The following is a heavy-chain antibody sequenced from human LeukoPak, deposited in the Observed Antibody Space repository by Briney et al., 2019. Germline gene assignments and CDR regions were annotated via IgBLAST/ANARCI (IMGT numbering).Heavy chain of an antibody. V-gene: IGHV3-7*01. J-gene: IGHJ4*02. CDR1: GFTFSSYE. Sequence: GGSLRLSCAASGFTFSSYEMNWVRQAPGKGLDWVANIKQDGSEKYYVDSVKGRFTISRDNAKNSLYLQMNSLRAEDTAVYYCARYSTGLNRFLEWLFFDYWGQGTLVTVSS. D-gene: IGHD3-3*01. CDR3: ARYSTGLNRFLEWLFFDY. CDR2: IKQDGSEK.